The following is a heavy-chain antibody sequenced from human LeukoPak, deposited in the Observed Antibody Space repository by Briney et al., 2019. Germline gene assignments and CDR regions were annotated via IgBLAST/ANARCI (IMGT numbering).Heavy chain of an antibody. J-gene: IGHJ4*02. Sequence: SETLSLTCTVPGGSISSGGYYWSWIRQHPGKGLEWIGYIYYSGSTYYNPSLKSRVTISVDTSKNQFSLKLSSVTAADTAVYYCARATYGGTLYYFDYWGQGTLVTVSS. CDR3: ARATYGGTLYYFDY. CDR2: IYYSGST. D-gene: IGHD4-23*01. V-gene: IGHV4-31*03. CDR1: GGSISSGGYY.